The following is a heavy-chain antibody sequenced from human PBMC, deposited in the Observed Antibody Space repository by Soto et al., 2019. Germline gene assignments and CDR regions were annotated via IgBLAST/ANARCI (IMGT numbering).Heavy chain of an antibody. J-gene: IGHJ6*03. CDR1: GGSISSYY. CDR2: ICYRGTT. CDR3: ARDGDRGFWSGSYYYYYMDV. D-gene: IGHD3-3*01. Sequence: QVQLQESGPGLVKPSETLSLTCTVSGGSISSYYWSWIRQLPGKGLEWIGCICYRGTTNYNPSLKRRVTKSVYTSKNQFSLKLSSVTAADTAVYYCARDGDRGFWSGSYYYYYMDVWGKGTTVTVSS. V-gene: IGHV4-59*01.